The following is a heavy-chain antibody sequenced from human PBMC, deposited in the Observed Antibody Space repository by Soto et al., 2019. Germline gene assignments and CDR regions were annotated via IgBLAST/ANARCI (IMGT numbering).Heavy chain of an antibody. J-gene: IGHJ3*02. Sequence: SETLSLTCTVSGGSISSYYWSWIRQPPGKGLEWIGYIYYSGSTNYNPSLKSRVTISVDTSKNQFSLKLSSVTAADTAVYYCAGYWLGYCSSTSCPNFDIWGKGTMVTVSS. CDR3: AGYWLGYCSSTSCPNFDI. V-gene: IGHV4-59*08. CDR2: IYYSGST. CDR1: GGSISSYY. D-gene: IGHD2-2*01.